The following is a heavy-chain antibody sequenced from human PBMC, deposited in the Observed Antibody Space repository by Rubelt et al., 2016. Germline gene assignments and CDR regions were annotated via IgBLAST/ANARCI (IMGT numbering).Heavy chain of an antibody. J-gene: IGHJ4*02. Sequence: SGSTYYNPSLKSRVTISVDTSKNQFSLKLSSVTAADTAVYYCARAKGAVAGTRYFDYWGQGTLVTVSS. V-gene: IGHV4-39*07. CDR2: SGST. CDR3: ARAKGAVAGTRYFDY. D-gene: IGHD6-19*01.